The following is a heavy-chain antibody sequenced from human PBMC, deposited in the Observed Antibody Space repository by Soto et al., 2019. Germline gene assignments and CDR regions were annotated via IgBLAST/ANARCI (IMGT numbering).Heavy chain of an antibody. J-gene: IGHJ4*02. D-gene: IGHD5-18*01. CDR3: AHTYYSHGNIFAY. V-gene: IGHV2-5*02. Sequence: SGPTLVNPTQTLTLTCTFSGFSLTTSGVGVGWIRQPPGKALDWLAVIYWDDDKRYISSLTSRLTITKDTSKNQVVLTLTKMDPVDTATYYCAHTYYSHGNIFAYWGQGAQVTVSS. CDR2: IYWDDDK. CDR1: GFSLTTSGVG.